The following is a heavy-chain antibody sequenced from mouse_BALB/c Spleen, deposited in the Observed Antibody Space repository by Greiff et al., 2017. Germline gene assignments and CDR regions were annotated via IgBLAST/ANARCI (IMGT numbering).Heavy chain of an antibody. CDR1: GFTFSSFG. V-gene: IGHV5-17*02. Sequence: EVKVVESGGGLVQPGGSRKLSCAASGFTFSSFGMHWVRQAPEKGLEWVAYISSGSSTIYYADTVKGRFTISRDNPKNTLFLQMTSLRSEDTAMYYCARSRAYAMDYWGQGTSVTVSS. CDR3: ARSRAYAMDY. J-gene: IGHJ4*01. D-gene: IGHD3-3*01. CDR2: ISSGSSTI.